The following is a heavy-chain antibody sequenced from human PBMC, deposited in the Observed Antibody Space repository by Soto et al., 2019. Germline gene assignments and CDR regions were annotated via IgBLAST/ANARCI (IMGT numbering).Heavy chain of an antibody. J-gene: IGHJ4*02. D-gene: IGHD3-3*01. CDR3: ASENYDFWSGYYLDY. CDR1: GITFSTYR. CDR2: IKSDGTVT. V-gene: IGHV3-74*01. Sequence: EVQLVESGGGLVQPGGSLRLSCVVSGITFSTYRMHWVRQAPGKGLVWVSHIKSDGTVTHYTDSVRGRFIISRDNGKNTVFLQMNSLRAEDTAVYYCASENYDFWSGYYLDYWGQGTLVTVSS.